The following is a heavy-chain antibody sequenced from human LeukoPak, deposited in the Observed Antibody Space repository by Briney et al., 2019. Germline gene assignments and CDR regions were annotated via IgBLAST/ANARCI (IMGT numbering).Heavy chain of an antibody. CDR2: ISYDGSNK. CDR3: AKDSYSSSWYYFDY. Sequence: GGSLRLSCAASGFTFSSYSMTWVRQAPGKGLEWVAVISYDGSNKYYADSVKGRFTISRDNSKNTLYLQMNSLRAEDTAVYYCAKDSYSSSWYYFDYWGQGTLVTVSS. CDR1: GFTFSSYS. D-gene: IGHD6-13*01. J-gene: IGHJ4*02. V-gene: IGHV3-30*18.